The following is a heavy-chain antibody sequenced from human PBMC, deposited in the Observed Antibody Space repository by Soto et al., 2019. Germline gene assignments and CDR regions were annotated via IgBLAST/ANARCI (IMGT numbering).Heavy chain of an antibody. D-gene: IGHD5-18*01. V-gene: IGHV4-30-4*01. CDR1: GGSISSGDFY. CDR2: IYYSGST. Sequence: SETLSLTCTVSGGSISSGDFYWSWIRQPPGKGLEWIGYIYYSGSTYYNPSLKSRVTISVDTSKNQFSLKLSSVTAADTAVYYCARPLYSYGPMDVWGQGTTVTVSS. CDR3: ARPLYSYGPMDV. J-gene: IGHJ6*02.